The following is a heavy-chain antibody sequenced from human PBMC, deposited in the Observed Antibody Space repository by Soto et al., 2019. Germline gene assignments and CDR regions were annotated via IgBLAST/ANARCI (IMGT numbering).Heavy chain of an antibody. D-gene: IGHD2-15*01. CDR3: DRARWYDAFDV. CDR2: IFHGGNT. V-gene: IGHV4-38-2*01. J-gene: IGHJ3*01. CDR1: GFFISSGNY. Sequence: SETLSLTCAVSGFFISSGNYWGWIRKPPGKGLEWIGSIFHGGNTYYNPSLKSRVNISVDMSKNQFSLKLNSVTAADTAVYYCDRARWYDAFDVWGQGTVVTVSS.